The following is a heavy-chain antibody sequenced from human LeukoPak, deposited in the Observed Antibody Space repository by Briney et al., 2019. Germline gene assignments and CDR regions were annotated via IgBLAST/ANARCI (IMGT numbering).Heavy chain of an antibody. CDR3: AKRVAEQSTSWYIDI. CDR1: GFTFSSYG. J-gene: IGHJ3*02. V-gene: IGHV3-23*02. D-gene: IGHD6-19*01. Sequence: PGGSLRLSCAASGFTFSSYGMHWVRQAPGKGLERVSAIDGSGVTSFYGDSVKARFTISRDNSKNTLYLQMNSLRAEDTALYYCAKRVAEQSTSWYIDIWGLGTMVTVSS. CDR2: IDGSGVTS.